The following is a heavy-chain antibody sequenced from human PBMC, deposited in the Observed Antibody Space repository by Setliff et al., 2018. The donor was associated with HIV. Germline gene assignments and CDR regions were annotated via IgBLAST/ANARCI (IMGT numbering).Heavy chain of an antibody. CDR3: ARMSGGYSGGYFDY. D-gene: IGHD3-22*01. CDR2: IHTSGKT. V-gene: IGHV4-4*07. CDR1: ADYITSWH. J-gene: IGHJ4*02. Sequence: SETLSLTCSVSADYITSWHWSWIRQPAGKGLEWIGRIHTSGKTDYSPSLKGRVAMSVDLSKNQFSLTLTSVTAADTAVYYCARMSGGYSGGYFDYWGQGTQVTVSS.